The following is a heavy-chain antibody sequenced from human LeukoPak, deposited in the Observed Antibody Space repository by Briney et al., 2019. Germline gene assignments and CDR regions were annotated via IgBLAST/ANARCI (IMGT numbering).Heavy chain of an antibody. CDR1: GFTFSSYA. CDR3: ARDRSGYCSSTSCSEYFQH. V-gene: IGHV3-23*01. Sequence: GGSLRLSCAASGFTFSSYAMSWVRQAPGKGLEWVSAISGSGGDTYYADSLKGRFTISRDNSKNTLYLQMNSLRAEDTAVYYCARDRSGYCSSTSCSEYFQHWGQGTLVTVSS. J-gene: IGHJ1*01. D-gene: IGHD2-2*01. CDR2: ISGSGGDT.